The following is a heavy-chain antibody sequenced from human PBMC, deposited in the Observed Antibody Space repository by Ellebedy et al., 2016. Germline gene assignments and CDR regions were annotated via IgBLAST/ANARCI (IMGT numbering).Heavy chain of an antibody. CDR3: AREVYYDSSGYNYSFDY. CDR1: GGSISSSNW. CDR2: IYHSRIT. Sequence: SETLSLXXAVSGGSISSSNWWSWVRQPPGKGLEWIGEIYHSRITNHNPSLKSRVSISVDKSKNQFSLKLSSVTAADTAVYYCAREVYYDSSGYNYSFDYWGQGTLVTVSS. J-gene: IGHJ4*02. V-gene: IGHV4-4*02. D-gene: IGHD3-22*01.